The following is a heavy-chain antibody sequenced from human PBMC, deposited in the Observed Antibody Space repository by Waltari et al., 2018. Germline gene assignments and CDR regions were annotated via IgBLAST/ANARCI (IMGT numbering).Heavy chain of an antibody. CDR2: IYYSGST. Sequence: QVQLQESGPGLVKPSQTLSLTCTVSGGSISSGGYYWSWIRQHPGKGLEWIGYIYYSGSTYYNPSLKSRVTISVDTSKNQFSLKLSSVTAADTAVYYCARDMGLIVGARYWYFDLWGRGTLVTVSS. CDR1: GGSISSGGYY. V-gene: IGHV4-31*03. J-gene: IGHJ2*01. CDR3: ARDMGLIVGARYWYFDL. D-gene: IGHD1-26*01.